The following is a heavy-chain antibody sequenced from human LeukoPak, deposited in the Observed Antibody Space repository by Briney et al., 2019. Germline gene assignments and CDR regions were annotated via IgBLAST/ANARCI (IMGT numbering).Heavy chain of an antibody. CDR3: ARVLRYCSGGNCYSGGLGYMDV. CDR2: ISGSGGRT. J-gene: IGHJ6*03. D-gene: IGHD2-15*01. CDR1: GFTFSSHG. Sequence: GGTLRLSCAASGFTFSSHGMNWVRQAPGKGLEWVSGISGSGGRTYYADSVKGRFTISRDNSNHMLYLQMNSLRAEDTAVYYCARVLRYCSGGNCYSGGLGYMDVWGKGTTVTISS. V-gene: IGHV3-23*01.